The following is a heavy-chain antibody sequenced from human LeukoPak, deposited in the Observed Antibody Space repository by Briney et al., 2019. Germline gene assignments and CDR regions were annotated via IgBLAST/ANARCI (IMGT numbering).Heavy chain of an antibody. CDR3: VTHSGRYYYY. V-gene: IGHV1-24*01. J-gene: IGHJ4*02. Sequence: ASVKVSCKVSGYTLTELAMHWVRQAPGKGLEWMGGFDPEDGETIYAQKFQGRVTMTEDTSTDTAYMDLSSLRSEDTAMYYCVTHSGRYYYYWGQGTLVTVSS. CDR2: FDPEDGET. CDR1: GYTLTELA. D-gene: IGHD1-26*01.